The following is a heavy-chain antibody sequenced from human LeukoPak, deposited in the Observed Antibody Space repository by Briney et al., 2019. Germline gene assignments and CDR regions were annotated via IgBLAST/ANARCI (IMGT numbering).Heavy chain of an antibody. CDR1: GYTFTSYY. Sequence: ASVKVSCKASGYTFTSYYMHWVRQAPGQGLEWMGIINPSGGSTSYAQKFQGRVTMTRDTSTSTVYMVLSSLRSEDTAVYYCARDLGGNIAVAGHDAFDIWGQGTMVTVSS. J-gene: IGHJ3*02. CDR3: ARDLGGNIAVAGHDAFDI. CDR2: INPSGGST. V-gene: IGHV1-46*01. D-gene: IGHD6-19*01.